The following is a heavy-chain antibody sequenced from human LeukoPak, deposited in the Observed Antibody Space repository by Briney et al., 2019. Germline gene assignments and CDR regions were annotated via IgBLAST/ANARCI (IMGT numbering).Heavy chain of an antibody. J-gene: IGHJ4*01. D-gene: IGHD3-22*01. CDR2: INYSGST. CDR1: GASIRSYY. CDR3: GRDTRSYDSSCYYFFDF. Sequence: PSETLSLTCTVSGASIRSYYWNWLRQPPGKALEWIGYINYSGSTNSHPSLKSRATISMDTSKHHSSLKLSSVTAADTAVYFFGRDTRSYDSSCYYFFDFWGQGTLVTVSS. V-gene: IGHV4-59*01.